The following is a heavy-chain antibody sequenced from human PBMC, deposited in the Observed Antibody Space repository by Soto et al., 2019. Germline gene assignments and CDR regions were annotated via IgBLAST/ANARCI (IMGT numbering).Heavy chain of an antibody. J-gene: IGHJ6*03. CDR3: ASLYSGYDLDYYYMDV. V-gene: IGHV4-39*01. CDR2: IYYSGST. Sequence: SETLSLTCTVSGGSISSSSYYWGWIRQPPGKGLEWIGSIYYSGSTYYNPSLKSRVTISVDTSKNQFSLKLSSVTAADTAVYYCASLYSGYDLDYYYMDVWGKGTTVTVSS. CDR1: GGSISSSSYY. D-gene: IGHD5-12*01.